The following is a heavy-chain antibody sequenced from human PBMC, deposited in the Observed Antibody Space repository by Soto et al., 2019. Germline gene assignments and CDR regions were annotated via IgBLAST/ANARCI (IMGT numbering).Heavy chain of an antibody. J-gene: IGHJ5*02. V-gene: IGHV4-30-4*01. CDR3: ARDGGRYYDFWRGYYPTRSWFDP. CDR1: GGSISSGDYY. CDR2: IYYSGST. Sequence: PSETLSLTCTVSGGSISSGDYYWSWIRQPPGKGLEWIGYIYYSGSTCYNPSLKSRVTISVDTSKNQFSLKLSSVTAADTAVYYCARDGGRYYDFWRGYYPTRSWFDPWGQGTLVTVSS. D-gene: IGHD3-3*01.